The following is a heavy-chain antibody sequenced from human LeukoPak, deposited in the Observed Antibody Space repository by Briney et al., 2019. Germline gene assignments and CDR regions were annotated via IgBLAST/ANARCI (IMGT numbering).Heavy chain of an antibody. CDR1: GFTFSSYW. J-gene: IGHJ3*02. D-gene: IGHD6-19*01. CDR2: ISGRSSHI. Sequence: PGGSLRLSCAASGFTFSSYWMSWVRQAPGEGLEWVSSISGRSSHIYYADSVKGRFTISRDNVKNSLYLQMNSLRAEDTAVYYCAREREYSSGWYGAFDIWGQGTMVTVSS. CDR3: AREREYSSGWYGAFDI. V-gene: IGHV3-21*01.